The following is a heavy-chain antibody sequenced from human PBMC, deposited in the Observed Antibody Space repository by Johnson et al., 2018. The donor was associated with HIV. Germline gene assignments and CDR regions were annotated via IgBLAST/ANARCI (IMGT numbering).Heavy chain of an antibody. CDR2: IQSGGGT. V-gene: IGHV3-66*01. Sequence: VQLVESGGGLVKPGGSLRLSCAVSGFTVSSNYMSWVRQAPGTGLKWVAIIQSGGGTYHADSVKGRFTISRDNSKNTLYLQMNSLRAEDTAVYYCAREWIGHSSSWFRYAFDIWGQGTMVTVSS. CDR1: GFTVSSNY. J-gene: IGHJ3*02. D-gene: IGHD6-13*01. CDR3: AREWIGHSSSWFRYAFDI.